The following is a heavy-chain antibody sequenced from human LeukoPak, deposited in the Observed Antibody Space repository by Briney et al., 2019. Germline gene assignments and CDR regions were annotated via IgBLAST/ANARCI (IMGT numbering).Heavy chain of an antibody. CDR3: AELGITMIGGV. CDR1: EFTFSTYG. V-gene: IGHV3-23*01. D-gene: IGHD3-10*02. Sequence: PGGSLRLSCTASEFTFSTYGMSWVRQASGKGLEWVSTISASGDSTDYADSVKGRFTISRDNAKNSLYLQMNSLRAEDTAVYYCAELGITMIGGVWGKGTTVTISS. CDR2: ISASGDST. J-gene: IGHJ6*04.